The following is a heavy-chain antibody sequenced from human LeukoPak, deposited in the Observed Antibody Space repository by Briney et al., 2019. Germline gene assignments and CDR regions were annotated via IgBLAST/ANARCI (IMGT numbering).Heavy chain of an antibody. CDR3: ARVKLKNYYDSTIHDY. D-gene: IGHD3-22*01. CDR1: GYTFTSYG. Sequence: GASVKVSCKASGYTFTSYGISWVRQAPGQGLEWMGWISAYNGNTNYAQKLQGRVTMTTDTSTSTAYMELRSLRSDDTAVYYCARVKLKNYYDSTIHDYWGQGTLVTVSS. J-gene: IGHJ4*02. CDR2: ISAYNGNT. V-gene: IGHV1-18*04.